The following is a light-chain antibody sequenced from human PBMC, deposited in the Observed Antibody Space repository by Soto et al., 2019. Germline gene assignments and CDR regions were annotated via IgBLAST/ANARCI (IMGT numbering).Light chain of an antibody. V-gene: IGKV1-27*01. CDR3: HKYDSASSPT. J-gene: IGKJ4*01. CDR2: AAS. CDR1: QGISSY. Sequence: DIEMTQSPSSLSASVGDRVTVTCRASQGISSYLAWYQQKPGKVPKLLIFAASTLQPGVPSRFSGSGSGTDFTLTIRSLQPEDVATYYCHKYDSASSPTFGGGTKVEIK.